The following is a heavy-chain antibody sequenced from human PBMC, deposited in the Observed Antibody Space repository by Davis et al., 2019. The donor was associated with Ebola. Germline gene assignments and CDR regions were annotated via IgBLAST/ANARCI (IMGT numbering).Heavy chain of an antibody. D-gene: IGHD4-17*01. CDR1: GFIFINYA. CDR2: IRSGRADYI. V-gene: IGHV3-21*04. Sequence: PGGSLRLSCVTSGFIFINYAMHWVRQAPGKGLEWVASIRSGRADYIHHADAVRGRLTISTDPAKNSVYLQMDSLRAEDTALYYCARGIIGTYGVDYWGQGTLVTVSS. J-gene: IGHJ4*02. CDR3: ARGIIGTYGVDY.